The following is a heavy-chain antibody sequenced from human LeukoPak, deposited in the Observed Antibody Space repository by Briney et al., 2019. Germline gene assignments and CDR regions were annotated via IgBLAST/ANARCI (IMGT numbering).Heavy chain of an antibody. CDR2: IKSKTDGGTT. D-gene: IGHD3-22*01. J-gene: IGHJ4*02. Sequence: GGSLRLSCAASGFTFNNAWMNWVRQAPGKGLEWVGRIKSKTDGGTTDYAAPVKGRFTISRDDSKNTLYLQMNSLRAEDTAIYFCAYLDSSGFYYGRLRYWGQGTPVTVSS. CDR1: GFTFNNAW. V-gene: IGHV3-15*07. CDR3: AYLDSSGFYYGRLRY.